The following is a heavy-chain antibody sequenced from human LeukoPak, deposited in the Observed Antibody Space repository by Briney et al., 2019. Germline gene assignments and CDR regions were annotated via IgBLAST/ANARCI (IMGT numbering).Heavy chain of an antibody. Sequence: GGSLRLSCAASGFTFSSYGMHWVRQAPGKGLEWVAFIWYDGSNKYYADSVKGRSTISRDNSKNTLYLQMNSLRAEDTAVYYCAKGLVGAPIRDWGQGTLVTVSS. V-gene: IGHV3-30*02. D-gene: IGHD1-26*01. CDR2: IWYDGSNK. CDR3: AKGLVGAPIRD. J-gene: IGHJ4*02. CDR1: GFTFSSYG.